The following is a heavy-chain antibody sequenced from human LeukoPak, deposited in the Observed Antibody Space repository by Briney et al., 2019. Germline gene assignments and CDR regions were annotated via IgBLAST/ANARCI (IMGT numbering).Heavy chain of an antibody. V-gene: IGHV4-30-2*01. CDR2: INHSGST. CDR3: ARGLLVTIFGVVIRYYFDY. J-gene: IGHJ4*02. CDR1: GGSISSGGYS. Sequence: PSETLSLTCAVSGGSISSGGYSWSWIRQPPGKGLEWIGYINHSGSTNYNPSLKSRVTISVDTSKNQFSLKLSSVTAADTAVYYCARGLLVTIFGVVIRYYFDYWGQGTLVTVSS. D-gene: IGHD3-3*01.